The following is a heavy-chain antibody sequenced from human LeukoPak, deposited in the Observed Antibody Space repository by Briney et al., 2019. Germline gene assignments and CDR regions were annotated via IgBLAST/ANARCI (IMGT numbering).Heavy chain of an antibody. Sequence: PGGSLRLSCAASGVNVSINYMSWVRQAPGKGLEWVSVIHRGGNTYYADSVKGRFTISRDISKNTLYLQMNSLRAEDTAVYYCARARGLGPGGYFDPWGQGTLVTVSS. CDR2: IHRGGNT. CDR3: ARARGLGPGGYFDP. D-gene: IGHD3-16*01. CDR1: GVNVSINY. V-gene: IGHV3-53*01. J-gene: IGHJ5*02.